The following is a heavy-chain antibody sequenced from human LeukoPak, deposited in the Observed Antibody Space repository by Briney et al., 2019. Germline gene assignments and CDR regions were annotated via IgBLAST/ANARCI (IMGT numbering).Heavy chain of an antibody. J-gene: IGHJ4*02. CDR1: GFTFDDYA. CDR2: ISWNSGSI. Sequence: GGSLRLSCAASGFTFDDYAMHWVRQAPGKGLEWVSGISWNSGSIGYADSVKGRFTISRDNAKNSLYLQVNSLRAEDTALYYCARSIAVAYYFDYWGQGTLVTVSS. CDR3: ARSIAVAYYFDY. D-gene: IGHD6-19*01. V-gene: IGHV3-9*01.